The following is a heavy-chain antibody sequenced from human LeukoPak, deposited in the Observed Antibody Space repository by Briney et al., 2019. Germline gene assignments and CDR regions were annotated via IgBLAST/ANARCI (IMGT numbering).Heavy chain of an antibody. CDR1: GFTFSTYG. V-gene: IGHV3-30*02. CDR2: IRYDGSNK. J-gene: IGHJ2*01. CDR3: ARAAYSSTWYSRYFDL. D-gene: IGHD6-13*01. Sequence: GGSLRLSCAASGFTFSTYGMHWVRQAPGKGLEWVAFIRYDGSNKYYADSVKGRFTISRENAKNSLYLQMNSLRAGDTAVYYCARAAYSSTWYSRYFDLWGRGTLVTVSS.